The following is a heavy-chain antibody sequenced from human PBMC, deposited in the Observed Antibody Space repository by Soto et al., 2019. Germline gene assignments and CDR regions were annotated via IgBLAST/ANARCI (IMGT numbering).Heavy chain of an antibody. J-gene: IGHJ3*02. CDR1: GFIFSNYG. D-gene: IGHD3-22*01. V-gene: IGHV3-33*01. Sequence: QVQLVESGGGVVQPGRSLRLSCAASGFIFSNYGIHWVRQAPGRGLEWVALLWFDGSTKYYAESVKGRFTNSRDNSKHTLHLQMNTLRAEDMAVYYCARGPGADPDDRDEAFEKRGRGTRVTVSS. CDR3: ARGPGADPDDRDEAFEK. CDR2: LWFDGSTK.